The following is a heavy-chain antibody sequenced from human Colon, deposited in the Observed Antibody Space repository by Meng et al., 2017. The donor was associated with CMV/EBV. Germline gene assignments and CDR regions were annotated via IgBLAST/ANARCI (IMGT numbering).Heavy chain of an antibody. Sequence: GGSLRLSCIASGFIFSENDMNWVRQVPGKGPEWISYISLSGDSTDYSDSVRGRFTISRDTAKNLLFLQLSSLRVEDTGVYHCDAADYWGQGVLVTVSS. J-gene: IGHJ4*02. CDR2: ISLSGDST. CDR1: GFIFSEND. V-gene: IGHV3-48*03. D-gene: IGHD6-13*01. CDR3: DAADY.